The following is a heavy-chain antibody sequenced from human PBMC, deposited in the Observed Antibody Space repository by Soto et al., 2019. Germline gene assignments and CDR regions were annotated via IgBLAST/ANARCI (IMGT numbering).Heavy chain of an antibody. V-gene: IGHV1-18*01. J-gene: IGHJ4*02. CDR2: ISAYNGNT. CDR3: ARGRITMVRGQPTQVYDY. Sequence: ASVKVSCKASGYTFTSYGISWLRQAPGQGLEWMGWISAYNGNTNYAQKLQGRVTMTTDTSTSTAYMELRSLRSDDTAVYYCARGRITMVRGQPTQVYDYWGQGTLVTVSS. D-gene: IGHD3-10*01. CDR1: GYTFTSYG.